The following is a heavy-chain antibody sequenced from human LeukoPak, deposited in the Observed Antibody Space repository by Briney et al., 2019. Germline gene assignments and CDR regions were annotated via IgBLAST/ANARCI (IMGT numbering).Heavy chain of an antibody. CDR3: ASPDIVVVPAAIHGLIQH. CDR2: IYYSGST. Sequence: SETLSLTCTVSGGSISSYYWGWIRQPPGKGLEWIGSIYYSGSTYYNPSLKSRVTISVDTSKNQFSLKLSSVTAADTAVYYCASPDIVVVPAAIHGLIQHWGQGTLVTVSS. CDR1: GGSISSYY. V-gene: IGHV4-39*01. J-gene: IGHJ1*01. D-gene: IGHD2-2*02.